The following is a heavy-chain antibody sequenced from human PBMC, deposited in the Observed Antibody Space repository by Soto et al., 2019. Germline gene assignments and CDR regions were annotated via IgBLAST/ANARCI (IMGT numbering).Heavy chain of an antibody. V-gene: IGHV3-33*01. CDR3: ARFDDYCPRENGGSCDYFFDY. J-gene: IGHJ4*02. Sequence: QVQLVESGGGVVQPGRSLRLSCAASGFTFSSYGMHWVRQAPGKGLEWVAVIWFDASNQHYVDSVKGRFTISRDDSKNTLYLQMNSLRAEDTAVYYCARFDDYCPRENGGSCDYFFDYWGQGTLVTVSS. CDR2: IWFDASNQ. D-gene: IGHD2-15*01. CDR1: GFTFSSYG.